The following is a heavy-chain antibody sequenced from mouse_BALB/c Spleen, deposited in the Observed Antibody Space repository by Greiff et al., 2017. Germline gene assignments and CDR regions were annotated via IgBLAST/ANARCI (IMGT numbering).Heavy chain of an antibody. V-gene: IGHV6-6*02. CDR3: TRKGGYAYAMDY. CDR2: IRLKSNNYAT. J-gene: IGHJ4*01. Sequence: EVNLVESGGGLVQPGGSMKLSCVASGFTFSNYWMNWVRQSPEKGLEWVAEIRLKSNNYATHYAESVKGRFTISRDDSKSSVYLQMNNLRAEDTGIYYCTRKGGYAYAMDYWGQGTSVTVSS. D-gene: IGHD2-2*01. CDR1: GFTFSNYW.